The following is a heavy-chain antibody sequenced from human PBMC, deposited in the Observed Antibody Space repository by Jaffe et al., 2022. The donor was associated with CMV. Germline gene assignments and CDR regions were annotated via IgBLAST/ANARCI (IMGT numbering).Heavy chain of an antibody. CDR1: GGSISSSSYY. CDR3: ARLRTTVVTDPFDY. V-gene: IGHV4-39*01. Sequence: QLQLQESGPGLVKPSETLSLTCTVSGGSISSSSYYWGWIRQPPGKGLEWIGSIYYSGSTYYNPSLKSRVTISVDTSKNQFSLKLSSVTAADTAVYYCARLRTTVVTDPFDYWGQGTLVTVSS. CDR2: IYYSGST. D-gene: IGHD4-17*01. J-gene: IGHJ4*02.